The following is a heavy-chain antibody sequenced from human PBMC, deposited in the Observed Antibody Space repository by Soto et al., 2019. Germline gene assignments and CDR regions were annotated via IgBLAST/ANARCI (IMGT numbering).Heavy chain of an antibody. Sequence: SETLSLTCIVSGVSISSNYLSWIRQPPGQGLEWIGYIHYSGSTNFNPSLKNRVVMSVDTSKNQFSLRLSSVTAADTAVYYCARSYPNTIFGVVPSRGLDVWGQGATVTVSS. CDR1: GVSISSNY. D-gene: IGHD3-3*01. V-gene: IGHV4-59*01. J-gene: IGHJ6*02. CDR2: IHYSGST. CDR3: ARSYPNTIFGVVPSRGLDV.